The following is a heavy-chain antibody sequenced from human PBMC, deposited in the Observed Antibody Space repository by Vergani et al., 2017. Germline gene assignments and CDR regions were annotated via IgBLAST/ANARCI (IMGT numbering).Heavy chain of an antibody. V-gene: IGHV3-23*01. D-gene: IGHD6-13*01. CDR1: GLTFSSYA. CDR2: ISGSGGST. Sequence: EVQLLESGGGLVQPGGSLRLSCEASGLTFSSYAMSWVRQAPWKGLEWVSAISGSGGSTYYADSVKGRFTISRDNSKNTLYLQMNSLRAEDTAVYYCAKIAAAGEVFDYWGQGSLVTVSS. CDR3: AKIAAAGEVFDY. J-gene: IGHJ4*02.